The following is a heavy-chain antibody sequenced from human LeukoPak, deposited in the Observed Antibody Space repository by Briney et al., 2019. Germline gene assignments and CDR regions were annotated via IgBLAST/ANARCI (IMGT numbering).Heavy chain of an antibody. CDR1: GYTFTTHY. CDR3: ARGRPGSGWSFDY. J-gene: IGHJ4*02. Sequence: ASVKVSCKASGYTFTTHYMHWVRQAPGQGLEWMGIINPGGGTTNYAQKFQGRVTMTRDTSTTTLYMELSSLRSEDTAVYYCARGRPGSGWSFDYWGQGTLVTVSS. CDR2: INPGGGTT. D-gene: IGHD6-19*01. V-gene: IGHV1-46*01.